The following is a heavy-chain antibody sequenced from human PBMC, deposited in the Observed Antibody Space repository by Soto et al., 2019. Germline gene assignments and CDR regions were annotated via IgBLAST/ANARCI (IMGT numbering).Heavy chain of an antibody. CDR1: GFTFNKYS. CDR2: ITSKTGDQ. J-gene: IGHJ4*02. Sequence: EVRLVESGGGLVKPGGSLRLSCAASGFTFNKYSMNWVRQAPGKGLEWFSSITSKTGDQYYADSVKGRFIISRDNTKNSLSLQVTSLRDEDTAVYYCARDLMPNDRGLGDLAYWGQGTLVTVSS. CDR3: ARDLMPNDRGLGDLAY. V-gene: IGHV3-21*06. D-gene: IGHD3-22*01.